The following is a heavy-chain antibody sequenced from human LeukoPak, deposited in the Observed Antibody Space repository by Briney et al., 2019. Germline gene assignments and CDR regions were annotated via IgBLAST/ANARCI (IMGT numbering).Heavy chain of an antibody. Sequence: GGSLRLSCTASGFTFSSYAMSWVRQATGKGLEWVSVISGSGGNTYYADSVKGRFTISRDNSENTLYLQMNSLRADDTAVYFCVKGSSIVVVPAAFDYWGQGTLVTVSS. CDR3: VKGSSIVVVPAAFDY. CDR1: GFTFSSYA. V-gene: IGHV3-23*01. J-gene: IGHJ4*02. CDR2: ISGSGGNT. D-gene: IGHD2-2*01.